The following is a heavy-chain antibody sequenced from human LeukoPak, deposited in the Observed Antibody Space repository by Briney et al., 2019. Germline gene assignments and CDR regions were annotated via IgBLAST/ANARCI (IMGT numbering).Heavy chain of an antibody. V-gene: IGHV3-30*02. D-gene: IGHD1-26*01. J-gene: IGHJ5*02. Sequence: PGGSLRLSCAASGFTFSSYGMHWVRQAPGKGLEWVAFIRYDGSNKYYADSVKGRFTISRDNSKNTLYLQMSSLRAEDTAVYYCAKDRRGSSAWFDPWGQGTLVTVSS. CDR1: GFTFSSYG. CDR3: AKDRRGSSAWFDP. CDR2: IRYDGSNK.